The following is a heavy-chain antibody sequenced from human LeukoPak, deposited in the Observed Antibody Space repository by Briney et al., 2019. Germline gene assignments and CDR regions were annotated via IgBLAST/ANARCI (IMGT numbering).Heavy chain of an antibody. CDR1: GFTFDDYA. V-gene: IGHV3-9*03. Sequence: GGSLRLSCAASGFTFDDYAMHWVRQAPGKGLEWVSGISWNSGSIGYADSVKGRFTISRDNAKNSLYLQMNSLRAEDMALYYCAKDNTPYSSSPRSYMDVWGKGTTVTVSS. CDR2: ISWNSGSI. D-gene: IGHD6-13*01. CDR3: AKDNTPYSSSPRSYMDV. J-gene: IGHJ6*03.